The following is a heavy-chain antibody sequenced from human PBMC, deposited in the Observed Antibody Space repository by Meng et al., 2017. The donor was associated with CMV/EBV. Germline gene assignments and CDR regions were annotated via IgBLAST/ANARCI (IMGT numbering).Heavy chain of an antibody. D-gene: IGHD3-3*01. V-gene: IGHV4-30-4*01. Sequence: EYFWSWIRQAPGRGLEWIGYMYSSGRTYYNPSLKSRLTLSVDRSKSQFSLKLTSVTPADTANYYCARGWNIRFLEWSSTTDQGGFDFWGQGALVTVSS. CDR3: ARGWNIRFLEWSSTTDQGGFDF. CDR2: MYSSGRT. CDR1: EYF. J-gene: IGHJ4*02.